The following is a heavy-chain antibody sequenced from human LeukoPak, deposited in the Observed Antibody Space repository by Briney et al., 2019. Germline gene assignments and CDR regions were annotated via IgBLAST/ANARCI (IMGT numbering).Heavy chain of an antibody. CDR2: INHSGST. D-gene: IGHD3-22*01. V-gene: IGHV4-34*01. J-gene: IGHJ5*02. CDR3: ARTRYYYDSSGSTLNWFDP. Sequence: SETLSLTCAVYGGSFSGYYWSWIRQPPGKGLEWIGEINHSGSTNYNPSLKSRVTMSVDTSKNQFSLKLSSVTAADTAVYYCARTRYYYDSSGSTLNWFDPWGQGTLVTVSS. CDR1: GGSFSGYY.